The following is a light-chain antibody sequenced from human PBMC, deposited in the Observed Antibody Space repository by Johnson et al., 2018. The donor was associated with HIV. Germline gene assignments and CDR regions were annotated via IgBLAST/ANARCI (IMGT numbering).Light chain of an antibody. CDR2: DNN. J-gene: IGLJ1*01. CDR1: SSNIGNNY. V-gene: IGLV1-51*01. CDR3: GTLDSSLSAYV. Sequence: QSVLTQPPSVSAAPGQKVTISCSGSSSNIGNNYVSWYQQLPGTAPKLLIYDNNKRPSGIPDRFSGSKSATSATLGITGLQTGDEADYYCGTLDSSLSAYVFGTGTKVTVL.